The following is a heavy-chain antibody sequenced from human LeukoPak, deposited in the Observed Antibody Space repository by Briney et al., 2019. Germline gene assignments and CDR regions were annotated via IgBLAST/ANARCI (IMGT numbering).Heavy chain of an antibody. CDR3: ARRDYYDSSGYPESGAYYYYYGMDV. CDR1: GXTFTDYW. V-gene: IGHV5-51*01. D-gene: IGHD3-22*01. Sequence: GESLKISFKGSGXTFTDYWIGWVRQMPGKGPERMCIIYPGDSDTRYSPSFQGQVTISAEKFLSTAYLHCSRLKASDTAIDYCARRDYYDSSGYPESGAYYYYYGMDVWGQGTTVTVSS. CDR2: IYPGDSDT. J-gene: IGHJ6*02.